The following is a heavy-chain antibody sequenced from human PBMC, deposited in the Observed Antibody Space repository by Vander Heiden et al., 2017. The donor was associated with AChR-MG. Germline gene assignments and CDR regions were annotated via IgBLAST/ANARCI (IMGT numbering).Heavy chain of an antibody. J-gene: IGHJ5*02. CDR1: GFSLSTSGLG. Sequence: QITLQEAGPALVKPTQTLTVTCRFSGFSLSTSGLGVGWIRQPPGKALEWLALIYWDDEKKYNSSLRSRLTITRDTSKNQVVLVRTDMDPVDTGTDYCAHSSSRLNWFDPWGPGTRVTVSS. D-gene: IGHD6-13*01. CDR3: AHSSSRLNWFDP. V-gene: IGHV2-5*02. CDR2: IYWDDEK.